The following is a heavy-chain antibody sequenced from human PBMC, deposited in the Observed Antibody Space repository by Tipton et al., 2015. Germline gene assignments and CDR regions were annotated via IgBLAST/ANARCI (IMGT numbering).Heavy chain of an antibody. Sequence: SLRLSCAVSGDSISSINWWSWVRQPPEKRLEWIGQIYHSGDTNYNPSLTSRVTLSVDLSNNYFSLKLTSMTAADTAVYYCVRRSLVGQKGLDSWGQGTLVTVS. CDR2: IYHSGDT. D-gene: IGHD2-8*02. J-gene: IGHJ4*02. V-gene: IGHV4-4*02. CDR3: VRRSLVGQKGLDS. CDR1: GDSISSINW.